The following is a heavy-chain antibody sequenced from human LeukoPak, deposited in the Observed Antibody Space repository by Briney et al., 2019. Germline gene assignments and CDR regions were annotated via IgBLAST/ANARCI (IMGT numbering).Heavy chain of an antibody. CDR3: ARDIRKGGWYASRAFDI. D-gene: IGHD6-19*01. Sequence: GGSLRLSCAASGFTFSSYWMSWVRQAPGKGLEWVANIKQDGSEKYYVDSVKGRFTISRDNAKNSLYLQMNSLRAEDTAVYYCARDIRKGGWYASRAFDIWGQGTMVTVSS. CDR1: GFTFSSYW. J-gene: IGHJ3*02. V-gene: IGHV3-7*01. CDR2: IKQDGSEK.